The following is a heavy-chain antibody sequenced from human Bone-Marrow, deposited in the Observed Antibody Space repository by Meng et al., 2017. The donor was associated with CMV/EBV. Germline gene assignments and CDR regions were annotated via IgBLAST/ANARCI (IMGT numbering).Heavy chain of an antibody. J-gene: IGHJ6*02. D-gene: IGHD2-2*01. CDR2: ISSNGGST. Sequence: GESLKISCAASGFTFSSYGMHWVRQAPGKGLEYVSAISSNGGSTYYADSVKGRFTISRDNSKNTLYLQMGSLRAEDMAVYYCSRGEYQLLPYYYYGMDVWGQGTTVTVSS. V-gene: IGHV3-64*02. CDR1: GFTFSSYG. CDR3: SRGEYQLLPYYYYGMDV.